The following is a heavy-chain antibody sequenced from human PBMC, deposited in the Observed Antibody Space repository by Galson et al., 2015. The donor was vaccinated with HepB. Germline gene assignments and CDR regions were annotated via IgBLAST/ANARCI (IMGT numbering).Heavy chain of an antibody. Sequence: SVKVSCKASGGTFSSYAISWVRQAPGQGLEWMGGIIPIFGTANYAQKFQGRVTITADESTSTAYMELSSLRSEDTAMYYCARGRAYCGGDCYDWFDPWGQGTLVTVSS. CDR2: IIPIFGTA. V-gene: IGHV1-69*13. CDR3: ARGRAYCGGDCYDWFDP. CDR1: GGTFSSYA. J-gene: IGHJ5*02. D-gene: IGHD2-21*02.